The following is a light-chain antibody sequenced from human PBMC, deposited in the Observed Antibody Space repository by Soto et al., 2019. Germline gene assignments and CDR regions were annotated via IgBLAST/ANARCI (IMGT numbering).Light chain of an antibody. CDR2: DDR. J-gene: IGLJ3*02. V-gene: IGLV3-21*02. CDR1: NIGGKS. Sequence: SYELTQPPSVSVAPGQTARITCGGDNIGGKSVHWYQQRPGQAPVLVVYDDRDRPSGIPERFSGSNSGNTATLTIGRVEAGDEADYYCQVWDGSGDQVFGGGTKLTVL. CDR3: QVWDGSGDQV.